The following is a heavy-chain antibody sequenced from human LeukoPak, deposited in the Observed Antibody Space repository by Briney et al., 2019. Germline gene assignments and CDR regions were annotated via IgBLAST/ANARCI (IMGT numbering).Heavy chain of an antibody. D-gene: IGHD1-7*01. Sequence: GGSLRLSCTASGFTFGDYGMSWVRQAPGKGLEWVGFIRSKAYGGTTEYAASVKGRFTISRDDSKSIGYLQMNSLKTEDTAVYYCTRDWGTTGTTWAWDYWGQGTLVTVSS. J-gene: IGHJ4*02. CDR2: IRSKAYGGTT. V-gene: IGHV3-49*04. CDR3: TRDWGTTGTTWAWDY. CDR1: GFTFGDYG.